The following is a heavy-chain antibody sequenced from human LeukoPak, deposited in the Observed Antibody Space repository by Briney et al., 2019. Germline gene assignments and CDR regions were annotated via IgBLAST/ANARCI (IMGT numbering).Heavy chain of an antibody. Sequence: LSGGSLRLSCAASGFTFDDYGMSWVRQAPGKGLEWVSGINWNGGSTGYADSVKGRSTISRDNAKNSLYLQMNSLRAEDTALYYCARPRSGGLGSSGWGGGFDYWGQGTLVTVSS. CDR2: INWNGGST. V-gene: IGHV3-20*04. D-gene: IGHD6-19*01. CDR3: ARPRSGGLGSSGWGGGFDY. J-gene: IGHJ4*02. CDR1: GFTFDDYG.